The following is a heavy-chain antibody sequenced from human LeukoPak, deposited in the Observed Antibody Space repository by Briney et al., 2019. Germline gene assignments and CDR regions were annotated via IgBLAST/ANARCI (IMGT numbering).Heavy chain of an antibody. D-gene: IGHD3-10*01. J-gene: IGHJ5*02. CDR1: GFTFDDYA. V-gene: IGHV3-9*01. Sequence: SLRLSCAASGFTFDDYAMHWVRQAPGKGLEWVSGISWNSGSIGYADSVKGRFTISRDNFKNTLFLQMNSLRAEDTAVYYCAKDKVGSITSDAWGQGTLVTVSS. CDR2: ISWNSGSI. CDR3: AKDKVGSITSDA.